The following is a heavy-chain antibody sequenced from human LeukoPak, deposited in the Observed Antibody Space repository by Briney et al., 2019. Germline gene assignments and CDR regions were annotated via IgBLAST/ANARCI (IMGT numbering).Heavy chain of an antibody. CDR3: ASDEGNYFDY. CDR2: ISRNSTYI. Sequence: PGGSLRLSCADSGFTFSSYIMNWVRQAPGKGLEWVASISRNSTYIHYADSVKGRFTISRDNARNSLFLQMNSLRAEDTAIYYCASDEGNYFDYWGQGTLVTVSS. CDR1: GFTFSSYI. J-gene: IGHJ4*02. V-gene: IGHV3-21*01.